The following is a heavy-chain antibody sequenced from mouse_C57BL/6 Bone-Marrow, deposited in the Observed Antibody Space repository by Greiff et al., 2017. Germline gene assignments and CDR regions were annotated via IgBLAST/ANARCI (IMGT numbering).Heavy chain of an antibody. CDR3: TTPHMGRSSSVAY. D-gene: IGHD1-1*01. V-gene: IGHV14-4*01. J-gene: IGHJ3*01. CDR1: GFNIKDDY. CDR2: IDPENGDT. Sequence: VQLMESGAELVRPGASVKLSCTASGFNIKDDYMNWVKQRPEQGLEWIGWIDPENGDTEYASKFQGTATITADTSSNTAYLQLSSLPSEDTAVYYCTTPHMGRSSSVAYRGQGTLVTFAA.